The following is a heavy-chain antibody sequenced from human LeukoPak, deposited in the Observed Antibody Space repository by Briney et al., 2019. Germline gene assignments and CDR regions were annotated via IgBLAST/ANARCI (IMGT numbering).Heavy chain of an antibody. D-gene: IGHD1-26*01. CDR1: GYTFTSYC. CDR3: ARVFGGSYYSFDY. J-gene: IGHJ4*02. V-gene: IGHV1-46*01. CDR2: INPSGGST. Sequence: ASVKVSCKASGYTFTSYCTNSVRQASGPGLDWMGIINPSGGSTSYAQKFQGRVTMTRDTSTSTVYMELSSLRSEDTAVYYCARVFGGSYYSFDYWGQGTLVTVSS.